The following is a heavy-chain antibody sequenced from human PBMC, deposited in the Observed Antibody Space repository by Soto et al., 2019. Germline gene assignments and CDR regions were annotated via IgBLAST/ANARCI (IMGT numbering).Heavy chain of an antibody. CDR3: ARGAAHNSYFMDV. CDR1: GFPFRSNW. J-gene: IGHJ6*03. CDR2: VSGDGTIT. Sequence: EVQLVESGGGFVQPGGSLRLSCAASGFPFRSNWMLWVRQVPGKEMVWVSRVSGDGTITTYADSFKGRFSTSRDNAKSTLYLQLNSLRAEDTAVYYSARGAAHNSYFMDVWGKGTTVIVSS. V-gene: IGHV3-74*01. D-gene: IGHD6-13*01.